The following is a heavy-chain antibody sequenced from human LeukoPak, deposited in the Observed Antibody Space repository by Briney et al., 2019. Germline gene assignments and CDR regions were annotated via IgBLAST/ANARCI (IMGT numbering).Heavy chain of an antibody. CDR3: ARYCSSTSCYPYYGMDV. Sequence: ASVKVSCKASGYTFTSYGISWVRQAPGQGLEWMGWISAYNGNTNYAQKLQGRVTMTTDTSTSTAYMELRSLRSGDTAVYYCARYCSSTSCYPYYGMDVWGQGTTVTVSS. CDR1: GYTFTSYG. D-gene: IGHD2-2*01. CDR2: ISAYNGNT. J-gene: IGHJ6*02. V-gene: IGHV1-18*01.